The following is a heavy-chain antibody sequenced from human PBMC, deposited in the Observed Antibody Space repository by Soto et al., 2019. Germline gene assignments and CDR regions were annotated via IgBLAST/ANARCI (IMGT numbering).Heavy chain of an antibody. Sequence: EVLLVESGGGLVKPGGSLRLSCAASGFTSSTYNMNWVRQAPGKGLEWVSSINGRGNYIYYTDAVKGRFTISRDNAKTSLYLQMNSLRAEDTAVYYCAREDGIVGATSAFDYWGQGTLVTVSS. CDR2: INGRGNYI. CDR1: GFTSSTYN. V-gene: IGHV3-21*01. CDR3: AREDGIVGATSAFDY. D-gene: IGHD1-26*01. J-gene: IGHJ4*02.